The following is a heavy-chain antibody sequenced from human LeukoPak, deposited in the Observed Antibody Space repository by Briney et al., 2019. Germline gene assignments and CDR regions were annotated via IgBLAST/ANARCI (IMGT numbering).Heavy chain of an antibody. V-gene: IGHV4-4*07. CDR3: AREYYYDSSGYYYVSEPNWFDP. CDR2: IHDSGST. CDR1: DGSISSYY. J-gene: IGHJ5*02. D-gene: IGHD3-22*01. Sequence: SETLSLTCTVADGSISSYYWSWIRQPAGKGLEWIGRIHDSGSTDYNPSLKSRVTMSLDTSKKQFSLKLTSVAAADTAVYYCAREYYYDSSGYYYVSEPNWFDPWGQGTLVTVSS.